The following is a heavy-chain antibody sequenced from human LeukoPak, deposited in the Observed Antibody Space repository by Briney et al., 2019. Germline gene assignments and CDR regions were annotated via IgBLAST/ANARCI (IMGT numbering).Heavy chain of an antibody. CDR3: ARDRYYIFDY. Sequence: GGSLRLSCAASGFTFNSYAMNWVRQAPGKGLEWVSTISSSGNNTYYTDSVKGRFTISRDNAKSTVYLQMNSLRAEDTAVYFCARDRYYIFDYWGQGAPVTVSS. CDR1: GFTFNSYA. V-gene: IGHV3-23*01. D-gene: IGHD3-10*01. J-gene: IGHJ4*02. CDR2: ISSSGNNT.